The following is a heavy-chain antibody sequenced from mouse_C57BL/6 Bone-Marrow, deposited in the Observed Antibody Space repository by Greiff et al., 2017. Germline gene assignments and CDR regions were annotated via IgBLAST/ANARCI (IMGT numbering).Heavy chain of an antibody. J-gene: IGHJ4*01. CDR2: IWRGGST. Sequence: ESGPGLVQPSQSLSITCPVSGFSLTSYGVHWVRQSPGKGLEWLGVIWRGGSTDYNAAFMSRLSITKDNSKSQVFFKMNSLQADDTAIYYCAKNRMVSYAMDYWGQGTSVTVSS. V-gene: IGHV2-5*01. CDR3: AKNRMVSYAMDY. D-gene: IGHD2-3*01. CDR1: GFSLTSYG.